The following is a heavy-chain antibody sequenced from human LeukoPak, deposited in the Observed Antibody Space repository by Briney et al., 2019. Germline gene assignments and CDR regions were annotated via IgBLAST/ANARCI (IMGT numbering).Heavy chain of an antibody. D-gene: IGHD2-2*01. CDR3: ARGYCSSTSCYEDYYYYYMDV. CDR2: INHSGST. J-gene: IGHJ6*03. V-gene: IGHV4-34*01. Sequence: PSDTLSLTCAVYGGSFSGYYWSWIRQPPGKGLEWIGEINHSGSTNYNPSLKSRVTISVDTSKNQFSLKLSSVTAADTAVYYCARGYCSSTSCYEDYYYYYMDVWGKGTTVTVSS. CDR1: GGSFSGYY.